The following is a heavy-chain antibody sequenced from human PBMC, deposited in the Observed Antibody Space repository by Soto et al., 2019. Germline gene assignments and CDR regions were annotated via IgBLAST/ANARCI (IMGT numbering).Heavy chain of an antibody. V-gene: IGHV1-69*13. Sequence: ASVQVPCKASRGTFSSYSISWVRQAPGQGLEWMGGIIPIFGTANYAQKFQGRVTITADESTSTAYMELSSLRSEDTAVYYCARGGPGNYFDYWGQGTLVIVSS. J-gene: IGHJ4*02. CDR2: IIPIFGTA. CDR1: RGTFSSYS. D-gene: IGHD3-10*01. CDR3: ARGGPGNYFDY.